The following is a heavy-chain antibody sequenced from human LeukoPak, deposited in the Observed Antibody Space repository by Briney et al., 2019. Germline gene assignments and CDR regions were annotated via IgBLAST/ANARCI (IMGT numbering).Heavy chain of an antibody. Sequence: ASVKVSCKASGGTFSSYAISWVRQAPGQGLEWMGRIIPILGIANYAQKFQGRVTITADKSTSTAYMELSSLRSEDTAVYYCASTPDTAMTTGNYWGQGTLVTVSS. CDR2: IIPILGIA. V-gene: IGHV1-69*04. CDR1: GGTFSSYA. CDR3: ASTPDTAMTTGNY. J-gene: IGHJ4*02. D-gene: IGHD5-18*01.